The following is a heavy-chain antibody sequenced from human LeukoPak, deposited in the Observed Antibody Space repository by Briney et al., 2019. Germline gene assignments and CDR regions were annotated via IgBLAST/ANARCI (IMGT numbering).Heavy chain of an antibody. CDR3: ARGDGGYYYGMDV. J-gene: IGHJ6*04. Sequence: EGSLRLSCADSGFTFSSYEMNWVRQAPGKGLEWISYISSSGSTIYYADSVKGRFTTSRDNAKNSLYLQLNSLRAEDTAVYYCARGDGGYYYGMDVWGKGTTVTVSS. D-gene: IGHD2-21*01. CDR2: ISSSGSTI. V-gene: IGHV3-48*03. CDR1: GFTFSSYE.